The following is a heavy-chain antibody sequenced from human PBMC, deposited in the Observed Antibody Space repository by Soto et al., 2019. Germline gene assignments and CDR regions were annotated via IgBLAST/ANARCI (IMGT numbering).Heavy chain of an antibody. V-gene: IGHV3-74*01. D-gene: IGHD5-12*01. CDR3: ARGEMATIWPLAY. J-gene: IGHJ4*02. CDR2: INSDGTTT. CDR1: GFTFSAYW. Sequence: EVPLVESGGGLVQPGGSLRLSCAASGFTFSAYWMHWVRQAPGEGLVCVSRINSDGTTTNYADSVKGRFTISRDNAENTLYLQMNSLRAEDTAVYYCARGEMATIWPLAYWGQGALVTVSS.